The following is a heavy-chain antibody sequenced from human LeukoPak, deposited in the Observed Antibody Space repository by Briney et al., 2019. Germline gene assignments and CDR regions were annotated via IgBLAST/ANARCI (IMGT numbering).Heavy chain of an antibody. CDR2: IYYSGST. CDR3: ARGRVVRGVTFDY. V-gene: IGHV4-39*01. Sequence: AETLSLTCTVSGCSISSSTYYWGWIRQPPGKGLEWIGNIYYSGSTFYNPSLMSRVTISVDTSKNPFSLNLNSVTAADTALYYCARGRVVRGVTFDYWGQGTLVTVSS. J-gene: IGHJ4*02. D-gene: IGHD3-10*01. CDR1: GCSISSSTYY.